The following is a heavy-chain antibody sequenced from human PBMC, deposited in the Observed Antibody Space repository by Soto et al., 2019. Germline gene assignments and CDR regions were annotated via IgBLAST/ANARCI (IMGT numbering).Heavy chain of an antibody. CDR2: IYYSGST. CDR3: ARLGRIAAAAGYYYGMDV. Sequence: ETLSLNCTVSGGSISSSSYYRGWIRQPPGKGLEWIWSIYYSGSTYYNPSLKSRVTISVDTSKNQFSLKLSSVTAADTAVYYCARLGRIAAAAGYYYGMDVWGQGT. V-gene: IGHV4-39*01. J-gene: IGHJ6*02. D-gene: IGHD6-13*01. CDR1: GGSISSSSYY.